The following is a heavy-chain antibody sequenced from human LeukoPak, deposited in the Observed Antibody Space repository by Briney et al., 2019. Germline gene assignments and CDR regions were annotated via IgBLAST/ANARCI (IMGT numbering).Heavy chain of an antibody. CDR1: GFTFSSYE. Sequence: PGGSLRLSCAASGFTFSSYEMNWLRQAPGKALEWVSYISSSGSNIYYSDSVKVRFTISSATAKNSLYLQMNSLRAEDTAVYYCAELGITMIGGVWGKGTTVTISS. CDR3: AELGITMIGGV. D-gene: IGHD3-10*02. CDR2: ISSSGSNI. V-gene: IGHV3-48*03. J-gene: IGHJ6*04.